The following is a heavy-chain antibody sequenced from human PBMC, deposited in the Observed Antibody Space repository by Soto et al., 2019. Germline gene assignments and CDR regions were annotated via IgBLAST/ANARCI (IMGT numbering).Heavy chain of an antibody. D-gene: IGHD3-3*01. CDR2: ISYDGSNK. CDR3: ARDKSDYDFWSGYLQLTYYYGMDV. V-gene: IGHV3-30-3*01. CDR1: GFTFSSYA. Sequence: PGGSLRLSCAASGFTFSSYAVHRVRQAPGKGLEWVAVISYDGSNKYYADSVKGRFTISRDNSKNTLYLQMNSLRAEDTAVYYCARDKSDYDFWSGYLQLTYYYGMDVWGQGTTVTVSS. J-gene: IGHJ6*02.